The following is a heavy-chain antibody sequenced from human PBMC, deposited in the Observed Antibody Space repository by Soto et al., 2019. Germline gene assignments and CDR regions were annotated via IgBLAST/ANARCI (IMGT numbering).Heavy chain of an antibody. J-gene: IGHJ4*02. Sequence: QVQLVQSGAEVKKPGSSVKVSCKASGVTFSSETISWVRQAPGQGLEWVGGIIPLFGTANYAQKFQGRVTMTADESTRTLYIELSSLRSDDTAVYYCAPEMGDNPASPFDSWGQGTLVTVSS. D-gene: IGHD2-21*01. CDR3: APEMGDNPASPFDS. V-gene: IGHV1-69*01. CDR1: GVTFSSET. CDR2: IIPLFGTA.